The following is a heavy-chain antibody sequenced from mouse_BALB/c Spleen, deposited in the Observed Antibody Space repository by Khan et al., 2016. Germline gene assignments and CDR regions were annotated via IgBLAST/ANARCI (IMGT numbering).Heavy chain of an antibody. CDR3: ARSNYYGDSPAWFAY. CDR2: ITYSGST. Sequence: EVQLQESGPGLVKPSQSLSLTCTVTGYSITSDYAWNWIRQFPGNKLEWMGYITYSGSTSYNPSLKSRISITRDTSKNQFFLQLNSVTTEDTATYYCARSNYYGDSPAWFAYWGQVTLVTVSA. CDR1: GYSITSDYA. D-gene: IGHD1-1*02. V-gene: IGHV3-2*02. J-gene: IGHJ3*01.